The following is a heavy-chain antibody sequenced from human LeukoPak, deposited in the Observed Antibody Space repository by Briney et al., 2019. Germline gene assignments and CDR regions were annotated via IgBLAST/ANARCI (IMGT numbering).Heavy chain of an antibody. J-gene: IGHJ5*02. CDR3: ARVHYYDSRDNWFDP. Sequence: ASVKVSCKASGYTFTSYDINWVRQATGQGLEWMGWMNPNSGNTGYAQKFQGRVTMTRNTSISTAYMELSSLRSEDTAVYYCARVHYYDSRDNWFDPWGQGTLVTVSS. CDR1: GYTFTSYD. CDR2: MNPNSGNT. D-gene: IGHD3-22*01. V-gene: IGHV1-8*01.